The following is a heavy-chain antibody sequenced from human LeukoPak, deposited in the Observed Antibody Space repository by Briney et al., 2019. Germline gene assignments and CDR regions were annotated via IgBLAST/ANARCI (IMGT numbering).Heavy chain of an antibody. Sequence: SVKVSCRPSGYSFTGYYMHWMRQAPGQGLDWMGWINLNSCDKKYAEKFQGRVTMTRDTCISTGYVELSRLRYDDTAVYYCASWAGGNAPVASFDYWGQGTLVTVSS. D-gene: IGHD1-14*01. CDR1: GYSFTGYY. V-gene: IGHV1-2*02. J-gene: IGHJ4*02. CDR3: ASWAGGNAPVASFDY. CDR2: INLNSCDK.